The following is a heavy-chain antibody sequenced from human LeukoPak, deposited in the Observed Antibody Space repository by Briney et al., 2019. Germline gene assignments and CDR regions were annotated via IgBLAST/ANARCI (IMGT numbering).Heavy chain of an antibody. CDR1: GFTFSTYG. J-gene: IGHJ6*02. Sequence: GGSLRLSCAASGFTFSTYGMTWVRQAPGKGPEWVSGIDGSGYTTKYADSVKGRFTISRDNSKNTLYLQMNSLRSEDTAMYYCATVGANGSGSYTPYYYGMDVWGQGTTVTVSS. CDR2: IDGSGYTT. CDR3: ATVGANGSGSYTPYYYGMDV. V-gene: IGHV3-23*05. D-gene: IGHD3-10*01.